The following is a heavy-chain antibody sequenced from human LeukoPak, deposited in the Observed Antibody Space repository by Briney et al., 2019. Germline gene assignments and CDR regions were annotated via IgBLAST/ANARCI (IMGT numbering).Heavy chain of an antibody. CDR1: GGSISSSNYY. V-gene: IGHV4-39*01. Sequence: SETLSLTCTVSGGSISSSNYYWGWIRQPPGKGLEWIGSSYYSGSTYYNPSLKSRLTISVDTSKNQFSLKLGSVTAADTAVYYCARGVPEYYDFWSGYFYYFDYWGQGTLVTVSS. CDR2: SYYSGST. J-gene: IGHJ4*02. D-gene: IGHD3-3*01. CDR3: ARGVPEYYDFWSGYFYYFDY.